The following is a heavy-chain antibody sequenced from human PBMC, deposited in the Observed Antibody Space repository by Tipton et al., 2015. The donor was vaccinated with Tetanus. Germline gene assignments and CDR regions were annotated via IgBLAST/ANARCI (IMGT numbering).Heavy chain of an antibody. CDR3: AKDRDILRYFDTFDY. Sequence: QLVQSGAELKKPGASVKDSCKASGYSFTNYGFSWVRQAPGQGLEWMGWISAYSGNTKYPQKLHGRVTMTTDTSTSTAYMELRSLRSDDTSVYYCAKDRDILRYFDTFDYWGQGTRVTVSA. D-gene: IGHD3-9*01. CDR2: ISAYSGNT. CDR1: GYSFTNYG. V-gene: IGHV1-18*01. J-gene: IGHJ4*02.